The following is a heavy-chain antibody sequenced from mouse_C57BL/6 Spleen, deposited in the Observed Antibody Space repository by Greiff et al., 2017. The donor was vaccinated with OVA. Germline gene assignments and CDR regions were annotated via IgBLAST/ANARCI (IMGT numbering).Heavy chain of an antibody. V-gene: IGHV1-69*01. CDR1: GYTFTSYW. Sequence: QVQLKQPGAELVMPGASVKLSCKASGYTFTSYWMHWVKQRPGQGLEWIGEIDPSDSYTNYNQKFKGKSTLTVDKSSSTAYMQLSSLTSEDSAVYYCAIDGHWGQGTSVTVSS. CDR2: IDPSDSYT. J-gene: IGHJ4*01. CDR3: AIDGH. D-gene: IGHD2-3*01.